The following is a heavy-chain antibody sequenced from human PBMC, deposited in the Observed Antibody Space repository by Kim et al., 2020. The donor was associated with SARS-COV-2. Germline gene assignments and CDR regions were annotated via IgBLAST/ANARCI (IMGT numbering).Heavy chain of an antibody. D-gene: IGHD5-18*01. V-gene: IGHV4-59*01. CDR2: IYYSGST. J-gene: IGHJ4*02. Sequence: SETLSLTCTVSGGSISSYYWSWIRQPPGKGLEWIGYIYYSGSTNYNPSLKSRVTISVDTSKNQFSLKLSSVTAADTAVYYCAREEVVAMVGLSGFDYWGQGTLVTVSS. CDR3: AREEVVAMVGLSGFDY. CDR1: GGSISSYY.